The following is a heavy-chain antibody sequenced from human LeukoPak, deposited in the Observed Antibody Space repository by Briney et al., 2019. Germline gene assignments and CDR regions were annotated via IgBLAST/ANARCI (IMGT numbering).Heavy chain of an antibody. CDR2: INPKSGIT. Sequence: ASVKVSCKASAYTFTGYYMHWVRQAPGQGLEWMGWINPKSGITYYSQKFQGRVTMTRDTSISTAYMELKRPRSDDTAVFYCARAAGGYDYGIDFWGQGTPVTVSS. V-gene: IGHV1-2*02. J-gene: IGHJ4*02. CDR1: AYTFTGYY. D-gene: IGHD5-12*01. CDR3: ARAAGGYDYGIDF.